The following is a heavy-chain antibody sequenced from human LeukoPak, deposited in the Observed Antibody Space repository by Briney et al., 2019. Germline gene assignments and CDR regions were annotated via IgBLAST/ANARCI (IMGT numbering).Heavy chain of an antibody. V-gene: IGHV3-53*01. J-gene: IGHJ2*01. CDR2: IYSGGST. Sequence: SGGSLRLSCAASGFTVSSNYMSWVRRAPGKGLEWVSVIYSGGSTYYADSVKGRFTISRDNSKNTLYLQMNSLRAEDTAVYYCARARGDGYQWYFDLWGRGTLVTVSS. CDR3: ARARGDGYQWYFDL. D-gene: IGHD5-24*01. CDR1: GFTVSSNY.